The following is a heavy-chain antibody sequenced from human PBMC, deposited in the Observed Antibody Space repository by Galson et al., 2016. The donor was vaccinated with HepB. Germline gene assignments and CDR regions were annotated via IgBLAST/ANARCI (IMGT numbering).Heavy chain of an antibody. CDR2: MYYSGST. D-gene: IGHD6-19*01. CDR3: ARGSVAGRTSLDY. CDR1: GGSISIRSYY. J-gene: IGHJ4*02. Sequence: SETLSLTCTVSGGSISIRSYYWGWIRQPPGKGLEWIGNMYYSGSTYYNPSLKSRVPISVDTSKKQFSLKVSSMTAADTAVYYCARGSVAGRTSLDYWGQGTLVTVSS. V-gene: IGHV4-39*07.